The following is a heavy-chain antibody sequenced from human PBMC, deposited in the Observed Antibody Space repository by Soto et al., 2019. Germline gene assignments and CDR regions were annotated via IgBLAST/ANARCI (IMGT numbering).Heavy chain of an antibody. Sequence: SGPTLVNPTQTLTLTCTFSGFSLTSSGMSVTWIRQPPGKALEWLALTDDNDHKYYNSSLGTRLTLSKDTSKNHVVLTMTNMDPVDTGMYFCARLLKGGTSDCNQIDLWGHVTLVTVSS. V-gene: IGHV2-70*01. CDR2: TDDNDHK. J-gene: IGHJ5*02. CDR3: ARLLKGGTSDCNQIDL. CDR1: GFSLTSSGMS. D-gene: IGHD2-21*02.